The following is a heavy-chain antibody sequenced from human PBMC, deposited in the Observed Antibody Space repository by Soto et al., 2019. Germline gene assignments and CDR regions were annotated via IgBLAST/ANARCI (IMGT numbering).Heavy chain of an antibody. V-gene: IGHV3-23*01. CDR1: GFTFFSYA. J-gene: IGHJ5*02. CDR2: TTTSGAGT. Sequence: GGSLRLSCAASGFTFFSYAMSWVRQAPGKGLEWVSTTTTSGAGTYYADSVKGRFTISRDNYKNTMYLQMNSLRVEDTAVYSCAHLPTSWGQGPLVTASS. CDR3: AHLPTS.